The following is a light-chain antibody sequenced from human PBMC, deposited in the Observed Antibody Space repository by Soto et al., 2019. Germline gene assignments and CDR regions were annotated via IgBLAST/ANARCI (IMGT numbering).Light chain of an antibody. V-gene: IGKV1-5*03. J-gene: IGKJ1*01. CDR3: QHFNSYSWT. CDR1: QSFSSW. Sequence: DIQMTQSPSTLSASVGDRVTITCRASQSFSSWLAWYQQKPGKAPKLLISKASSLESGVPSRFSGSGSGTEFTLTISSLQPDDFATYYCQHFNSYSWTFGQGTKVEIK. CDR2: KAS.